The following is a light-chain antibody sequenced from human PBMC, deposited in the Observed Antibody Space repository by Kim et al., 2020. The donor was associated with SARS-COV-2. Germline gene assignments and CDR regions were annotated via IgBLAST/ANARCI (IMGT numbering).Light chain of an antibody. Sequence: QPVLTQPPSASGTPGQRVTISCSGSSSNIGSNTVNWYQQLPGTAPKLLIYSNNQRPSGVRDRFSGSKSGTSASLAISGLQSEDEADYYCAAWDDSLNGLVFGGGTQLTVL. CDR2: SNN. J-gene: IGLJ2*01. CDR3: AAWDDSLNGLV. CDR1: SSNIGSNT. V-gene: IGLV1-44*01.